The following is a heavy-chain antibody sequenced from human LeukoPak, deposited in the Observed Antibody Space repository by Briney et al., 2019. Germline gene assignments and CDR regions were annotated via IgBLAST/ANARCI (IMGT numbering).Heavy chain of an antibody. CDR2: VYHSGTT. Sequence: SQTLSLTCTVSGGSIGSANYDWSWIRQHPGKALEWIGYVYHSGTTNYNSSLKSRLSISVDTSKNQFSLRLRSVTAADTAVYYCSRYDNMTGISYDYWGQGTLVTVSS. D-gene: IGHD3-9*01. J-gene: IGHJ4*02. CDR3: SRYDNMTGISYDY. CDR1: GGSIGSANYD. V-gene: IGHV4-31*03.